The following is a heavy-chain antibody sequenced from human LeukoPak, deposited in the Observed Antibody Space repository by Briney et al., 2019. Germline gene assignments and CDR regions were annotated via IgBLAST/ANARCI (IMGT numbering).Heavy chain of an antibody. CDR2: ISYDGSNK. Sequence: PGGSLRLSCAASRFTFSSYAMHWVRQAPGKGLDWVAVISYDGSNKYYADSVKGRFTISRDNAKNSLYLQMNSLRAEDTAVYYCARVRGYYGSGSYLGYWGQGTLVTVSS. V-gene: IGHV3-30-3*01. D-gene: IGHD3-10*01. J-gene: IGHJ4*02. CDR1: RFTFSSYA. CDR3: ARVRGYYGSGSYLGY.